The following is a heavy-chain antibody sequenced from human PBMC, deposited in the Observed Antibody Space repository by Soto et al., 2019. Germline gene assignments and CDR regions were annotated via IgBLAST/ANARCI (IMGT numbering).Heavy chain of an antibody. D-gene: IGHD3-16*01. CDR1: GGSLTSYP. J-gene: IGHJ4*02. Sequence: QMEQSGAEVRKPGSSVKVSCKPSGGSLTSYPMAWVRQAPGQGFEWMGGFIPIHGTTEYAQKFQGRVTITADESTNRATLELTGLTSEDTAVYYCARGWGLVSWGQGTLVTVSS. V-gene: IGHV1-69*01. CDR3: ARGWGLVS. CDR2: FIPIHGTT.